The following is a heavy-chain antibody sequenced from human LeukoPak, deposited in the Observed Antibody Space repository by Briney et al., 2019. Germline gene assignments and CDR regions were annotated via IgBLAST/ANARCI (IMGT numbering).Heavy chain of an antibody. V-gene: IGHV4-39*01. Sequence: SETLSLTCSVSGDSIPSHTYHWGWVRQPPGKGLEWIASMSYSGTPDYNPSLRGRVAMSVDTSKKQVSLKLNSVTAADTAVYYCVRHQVRTMLNSWGQGTLVTVSS. D-gene: IGHD3-10*02. J-gene: IGHJ4*02. CDR2: MSYSGTP. CDR3: VRHQVRTMLNS. CDR1: GDSIPSHTYH.